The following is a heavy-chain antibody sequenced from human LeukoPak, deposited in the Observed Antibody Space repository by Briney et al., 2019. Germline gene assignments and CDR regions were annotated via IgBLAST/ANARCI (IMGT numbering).Heavy chain of an antibody. Sequence: PGGSLRLSCAASGLSFSNYAMYWVRQAPGKGLEWISAIGGTGGNIFYRDSVKGRFTISRDNSKNTLYLHMNSLRAEDTAICFCVRDNYSYRLDVWGQGTLVTVSS. CDR3: VRDNYSYRLDV. CDR2: IGGTGGNI. CDR1: GLSFSNYA. J-gene: IGHJ4*02. V-gene: IGHV3-23*01. D-gene: IGHD2-21*01.